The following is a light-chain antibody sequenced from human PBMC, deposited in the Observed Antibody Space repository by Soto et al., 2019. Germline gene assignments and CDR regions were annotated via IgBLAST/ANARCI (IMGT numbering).Light chain of an antibody. CDR2: DVS. V-gene: IGLV2-14*01. CDR3: SSYTSSSTPHVV. Sequence: QSALTQPASVSGSPGQSITISCTGTSRDVGGYNYVSWYQQYPGKAPKLMIYDVSNRPSGVSNRFSGSKSGNTASLTISGLQAEDEADYYCSSYTSSSTPHVVFGGGTKVTVL. CDR1: SRDVGGYNY. J-gene: IGLJ2*01.